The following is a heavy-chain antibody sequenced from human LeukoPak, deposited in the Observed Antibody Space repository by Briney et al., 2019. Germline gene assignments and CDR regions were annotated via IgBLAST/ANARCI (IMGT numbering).Heavy chain of an antibody. CDR3: ARLQHDSGYLYGMDV. CDR1: GGSISSSSYY. CDR2: VYYSGTT. D-gene: IGHD1-26*01. Sequence: SETLSLTCTVSGGSISSSSYYWGWIRQPPGKGLEWMGSVYYSGTTYYSPSLRSRVTISVDTSKNQFSLKVRSVTAADTAVYYCARLQHDSGYLYGMDVWGQGTTVIVSS. V-gene: IGHV4-39*01. J-gene: IGHJ6*02.